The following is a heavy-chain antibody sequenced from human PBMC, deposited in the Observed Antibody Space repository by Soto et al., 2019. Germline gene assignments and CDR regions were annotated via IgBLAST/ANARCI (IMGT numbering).Heavy chain of an antibody. CDR1: GYTFTSYG. CDR3: ARDATLGAYCGGDCYSQGDY. CDR2: ISAYNGNT. D-gene: IGHD2-21*02. V-gene: IGHV1-18*01. J-gene: IGHJ4*02. Sequence: QVQLVQSGAEVKKPGASVKVSCKASGYTFTSYGIIWVRQAPGQGLEGMGWISAYNGNTNYAQKLQGRVTMTTDTSTSTAYMELRSLRSDDTAVYYCARDATLGAYCGGDCYSQGDYWGQGTLVTVSS.